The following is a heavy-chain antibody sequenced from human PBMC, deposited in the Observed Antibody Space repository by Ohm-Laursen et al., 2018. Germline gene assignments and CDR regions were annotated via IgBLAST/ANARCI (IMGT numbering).Heavy chain of an antibody. CDR2: IIPIFGTA. D-gene: IGHD5-12*01. J-gene: IGHJ4*02. CDR1: GGTFSSYA. V-gene: IGHV1-69*13. CDR3: VREGVATLSFDY. Sequence: EASVKVSCKASGGTFSSYAISWVRQAPGQGLEWMGGIIPIFGTANYAQKFQGRVTITADESTSTAYMELSSLRSEDTAVYYCVREGVATLSFDYWGQGTLVTVSS.